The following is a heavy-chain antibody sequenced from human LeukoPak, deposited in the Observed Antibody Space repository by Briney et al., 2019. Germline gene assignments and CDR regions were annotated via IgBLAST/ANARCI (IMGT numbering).Heavy chain of an antibody. CDR2: IRYDGSNK. Sequence: PGGSLRLSCAASGFTFSSYGMHWVRQAPGKGLEWVAFIRYDGSNKYYADSVKGRFTISRDNSKNTLYLQMNSLRAEDTAVYYCAKDRSMTTVLSFDYWGQGTLVTVSS. CDR1: GFTFSSYG. V-gene: IGHV3-30*02. CDR3: AKDRSMTTVLSFDY. J-gene: IGHJ4*02. D-gene: IGHD4-11*01.